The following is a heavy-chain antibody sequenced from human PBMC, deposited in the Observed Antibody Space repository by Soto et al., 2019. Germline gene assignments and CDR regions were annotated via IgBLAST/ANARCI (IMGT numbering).Heavy chain of an antibody. CDR2: ITRGGSTI. Sequence: EVQLVESGGGLVQPGGSLRLSCAASGFTFSSYEMIWVRQAPGERLECLSYITRGGSTIHYTDSVKGRFTISRDNAKNSLYLQMNSLRAEDSAVYYCASVWSVYSGAHFWAQGTLVTVSS. CDR1: GFTFSSYE. D-gene: IGHD3-3*01. CDR3: ASVWSVYSGAHF. V-gene: IGHV3-48*03. J-gene: IGHJ4*02.